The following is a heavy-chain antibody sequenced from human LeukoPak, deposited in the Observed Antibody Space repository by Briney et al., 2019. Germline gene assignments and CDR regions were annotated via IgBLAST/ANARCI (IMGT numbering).Heavy chain of an antibody. CDR1: GYTFTSYD. J-gene: IGHJ4*02. CDR2: MNPNSGNT. V-gene: IGHV1-8*02. D-gene: IGHD2-2*03. CDR3: ARDPGVGYCSSTSCYGFDY. Sequence: ASVKVSCKASGYTFTSYDINWVRQATGQGLEWMGWMNPNSGNTGYAQKFQGRVTMTRNASISTAYMELSSLRSEDTAVYYCARDPGVGYCSSTSCYGFDYWGQGTLVTVSS.